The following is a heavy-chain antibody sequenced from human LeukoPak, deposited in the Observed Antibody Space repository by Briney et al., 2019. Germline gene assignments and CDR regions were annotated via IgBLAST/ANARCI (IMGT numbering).Heavy chain of an antibody. J-gene: IGHJ4*02. Sequence: GGSLRLSCAASGFTFSSCGMHWVRQAPGKGLEWLAVIWYDGSNIYYADSVKGRFAISRDNSKNTLYLLLNSLRAEDTAVYYCARARDNYDISSFPALDYWGQGTLVTVSS. V-gene: IGHV3-33*01. CDR2: IWYDGSNI. CDR3: ARARDNYDISSFPALDY. D-gene: IGHD3-22*01. CDR1: GFTFSSCG.